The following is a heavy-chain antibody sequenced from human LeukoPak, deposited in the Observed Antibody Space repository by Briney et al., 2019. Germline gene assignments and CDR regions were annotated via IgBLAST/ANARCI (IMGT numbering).Heavy chain of an antibody. Sequence: PGGSLRLSCAASGFTFDNNAIHWVRQAPGKGLEWVSGISWNRGTIVYADSVKGRFTISRDNAKNSLYLQMNSLRPEDTALYYCAKDLGSGYYGLYGMDVWGQGTTVTVSS. J-gene: IGHJ6*02. CDR1: GFTFDNNA. D-gene: IGHD3-3*01. CDR2: ISWNRGTI. V-gene: IGHV3-9*01. CDR3: AKDLGSGYYGLYGMDV.